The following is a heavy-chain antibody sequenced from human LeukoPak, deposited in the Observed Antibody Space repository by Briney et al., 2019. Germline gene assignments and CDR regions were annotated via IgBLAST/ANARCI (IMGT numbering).Heavy chain of an antibody. J-gene: IGHJ1*01. V-gene: IGHV3-23*01. CDR2: ISGSGCDT. CDR3: ARGVSTEAIFPQY. D-gene: IGHD5/OR15-5a*01. CDR1: GFSFSNYG. Sequence: GGSLGLSCAGSGFSFSNYGMTWVRQAPGKGLEWVSAISGSGCDTYYAESVRGRFTISRDNSKRTLWLQMNSLGAEDTALYFCARGVSTEAIFPQYWGQGTLVIVSS.